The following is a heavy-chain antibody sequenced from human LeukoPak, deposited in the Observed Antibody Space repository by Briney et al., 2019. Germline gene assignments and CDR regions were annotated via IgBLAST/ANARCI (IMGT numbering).Heavy chain of an antibody. CDR2: IIPILGIA. D-gene: IGHD6-13*01. V-gene: IGHV1-69*04. CDR1: GSTFSSYA. CDR3: ARAGSSYLLYYYYGMDV. J-gene: IGHJ6*02. Sequence: SVKVSCKASGSTFSSYAISWVRQAPGQGLEWMGRIIPILGIANYAQKFQGRVTITADKSTSTAYMELSSLRSEDTAVYYCARAGSSYLLYYYYGMDVWGQGTTVTVSS.